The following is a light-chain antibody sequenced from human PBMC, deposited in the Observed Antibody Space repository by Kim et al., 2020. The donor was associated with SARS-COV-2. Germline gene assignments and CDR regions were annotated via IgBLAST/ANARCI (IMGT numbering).Light chain of an antibody. J-gene: IGLJ2*01. CDR1: SSDVCSYNR. V-gene: IGLV2-18*02. CDR3: SSYTSSNTVV. CDR2: EVS. Sequence: GHYVTLSCTGTSSDVCSYNRVSWYPQPPGTAPKVVIYEVSNRPSGVPDRFSGSKSGNTGSLTISGLQAEDEADYYCSSYTSSNTVVFGGGTQLTVL.